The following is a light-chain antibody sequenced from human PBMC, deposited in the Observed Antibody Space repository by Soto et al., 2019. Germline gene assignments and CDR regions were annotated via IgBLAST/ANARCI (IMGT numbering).Light chain of an antibody. Sequence: DIVLTQSPLSLPVTPGEPASISCRSSQSLLQSNGYNHLDWYLQKPGQSPQLLIYLGSNRASGVPDRFSGSGSGTDFTLKISRVEAEDVGIYYCMQALQAPPWTFGQGTKVE. CDR1: QSLLQSNGYNH. CDR2: LGS. J-gene: IGKJ1*01. V-gene: IGKV2-28*01. CDR3: MQALQAPPWT.